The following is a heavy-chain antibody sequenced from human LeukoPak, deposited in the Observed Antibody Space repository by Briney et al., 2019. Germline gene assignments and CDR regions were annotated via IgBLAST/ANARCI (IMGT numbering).Heavy chain of an antibody. CDR1: GFTFSSYS. V-gene: IGHV3-21*01. J-gene: IGHJ3*02. D-gene: IGHD6-13*01. Sequence: GGSLRLSCAASGFTFSSYSMNWVRQAPGKGLEWVSSISSSSSYIYYADSVEGRFTISRDNAKNSLYLQMNSLRAEDTAVYYCASLFHEYSSSWNAFDIWGQGTMVTVSS. CDR3: ASLFHEYSSSWNAFDI. CDR2: ISSSSSYI.